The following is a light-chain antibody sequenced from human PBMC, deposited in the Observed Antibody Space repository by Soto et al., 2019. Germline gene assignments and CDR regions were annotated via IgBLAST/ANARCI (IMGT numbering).Light chain of an antibody. CDR1: QDIRMY. J-gene: IGKJ4*01. V-gene: IGKV1-33*01. CDR3: QQYADLRS. Sequence: DIQMTQSPSSLSASVGDRVTITCQASQDIRMYLNWYQHKPGKAPQVLIYDASNLETGVPSRFSGSGSGTDFTFTISSLQPEDFATYYCQQYADLRSFGGGTKVDIK. CDR2: DAS.